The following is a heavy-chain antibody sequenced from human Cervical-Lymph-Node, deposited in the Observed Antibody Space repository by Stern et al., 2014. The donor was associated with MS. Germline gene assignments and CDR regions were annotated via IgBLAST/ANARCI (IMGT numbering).Heavy chain of an antibody. CDR2: ISADRGST. Sequence: QVQLVQSGTEVKKPGASLIVSCKASGYTFTNYGLSWVRQAPGQGLEWLGSISADRGSTKYTHNLLDRLTLTRDTSTGTAYMDLRTLRAEDTAVYYCARDKMHAFDSWGQGTPVSVSS. D-gene: IGHD5-24*01. J-gene: IGHJ4*02. CDR1: GYTFTNYG. V-gene: IGHV1-18*01. CDR3: ARDKMHAFDS.